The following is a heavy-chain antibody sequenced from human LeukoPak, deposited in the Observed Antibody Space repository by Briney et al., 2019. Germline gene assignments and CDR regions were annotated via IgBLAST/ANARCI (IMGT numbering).Heavy chain of an antibody. CDR2: INPNSGGT. J-gene: IGHJ5*02. CDR3: ARWPPSDSSSWFRWFDP. D-gene: IGHD6-13*01. CDR1: GYTFTGYY. V-gene: IGHV1-2*02. Sequence: ASVKVSCKASGYTFTGYYMHWVRQAPGQGLEWMGWINPNSGGTNYAQKFQGRVTMTRGTSISTAYMELSRLRSDDTAVYYCARWPPSDSSSWFRWFDPWGQGTLVTVSS.